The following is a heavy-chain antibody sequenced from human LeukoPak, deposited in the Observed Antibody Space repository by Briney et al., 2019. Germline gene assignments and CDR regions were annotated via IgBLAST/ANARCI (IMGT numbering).Heavy chain of an antibody. Sequence: GGSLRLSCAASGFTFDDYAMHWVRQAPGEGLEWVSGISWNSGSIGYADSVKGRFTISRDNAKNSLYLQMNSLRAEDTALYYCAKDSGYYDSSGYGWGQGTLVTVSS. J-gene: IGHJ4*02. CDR3: AKDSGYYDSSGYG. CDR2: ISWNSGSI. D-gene: IGHD3-22*01. V-gene: IGHV3-9*01. CDR1: GFTFDDYA.